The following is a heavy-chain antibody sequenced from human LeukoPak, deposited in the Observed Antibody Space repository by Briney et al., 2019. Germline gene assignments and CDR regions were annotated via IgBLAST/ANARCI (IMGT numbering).Heavy chain of an antibody. Sequence: GGSLRLSCAASGFTLSSYWMSWVRQAPGKGLEWVANIKQDGSEKYYVDSVKGRFTIPRDNAKNSLYLQMDSLRAEDTAVYYCARTSGTGWSYWGQGTLVTVSS. CDR3: ARTSGTGWSY. CDR1: GFTLSSYW. V-gene: IGHV3-7*01. D-gene: IGHD3-9*01. CDR2: IKQDGSEK. J-gene: IGHJ4*02.